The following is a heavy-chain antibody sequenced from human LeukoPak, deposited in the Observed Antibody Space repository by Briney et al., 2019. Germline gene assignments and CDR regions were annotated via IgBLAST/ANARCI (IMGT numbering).Heavy chain of an antibody. Sequence: GGSLRLSCAASGFTFSSYSMSWVRQAPGKGLEWVAVISYDGSNKYYADSVKGRFTISRDNSKNTLYLQMNSLRAEDTAVYYCAKEHGDYRGMGYWGQGTLVTVSS. CDR1: GFTFSSYS. CDR2: ISYDGSNK. J-gene: IGHJ4*02. V-gene: IGHV3-30*18. CDR3: AKEHGDYRGMGY. D-gene: IGHD4-17*01.